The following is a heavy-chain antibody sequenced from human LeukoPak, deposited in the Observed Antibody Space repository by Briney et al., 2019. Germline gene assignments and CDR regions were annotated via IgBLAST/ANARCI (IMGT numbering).Heavy chain of an antibody. CDR3: ARLRAYYDILTGYRYPFDY. D-gene: IGHD3-9*01. CDR2: IYHSGST. Sequence: SETLSLTCTVSGYSISRGYSWGWIRQPPGKGLEWIGNIYHSGSTNYSPSLKSRVTISVDTSKNQFSLKLSSVTAADTAVYYCARLRAYYDILTGYRYPFDYWGQGTLVTVSS. CDR1: GYSISRGYS. J-gene: IGHJ4*02. V-gene: IGHV4-38-2*02.